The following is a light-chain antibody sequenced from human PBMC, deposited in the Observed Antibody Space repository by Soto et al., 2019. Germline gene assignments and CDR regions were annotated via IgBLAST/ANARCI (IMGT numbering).Light chain of an antibody. CDR2: DAS. CDR3: QQRSNWLT. J-gene: IGKJ4*01. Sequence: EIVLTQSPATLSLSPGERATLSCRTSQSVSSYLAWYQQKPGQAPRLLIYDASNRATGIPARFSGSGSGTDFTLTISSLXPXXXXXYYCQQRSNWLTFGGGTKVXI. CDR1: QSVSSY. V-gene: IGKV3-11*01.